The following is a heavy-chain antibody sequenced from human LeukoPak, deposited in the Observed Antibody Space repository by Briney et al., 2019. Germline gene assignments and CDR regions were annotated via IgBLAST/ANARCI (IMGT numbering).Heavy chain of an antibody. CDR3: ARDPGSSSFDY. J-gene: IGHJ4*02. CDR2: INQDGSVK. D-gene: IGHD6-13*01. CDR1: TFTFSTYW. V-gene: IGHV3-7*01. Sequence: GGSLRLSCAASTFTFSTYWMTWVRQAPGKGPEFVANINQDGSVKNYVDSVKGRFTISRDNAKNSLYLQMSSLRADDTAVYYCARDPGSSSFDYWGQGTLVTVSS.